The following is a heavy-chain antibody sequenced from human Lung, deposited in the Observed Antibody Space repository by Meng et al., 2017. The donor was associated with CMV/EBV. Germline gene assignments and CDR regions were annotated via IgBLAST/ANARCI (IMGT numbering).Heavy chain of an antibody. CDR2: IGNNGSST. V-gene: IGHV3-30*02. D-gene: IGHD3-16*01. CDR3: EKDQLLLGGLNAYFDY. J-gene: IGHJ4*02. CDR1: GFTFDTHG. Sequence: GESLKISCAASGFTFDTHGMHWVRQAPGKGLEWVAFIGNNGSSTSYGDSVKGRFTISRDNAKYTLYLQMHSLRAEDTAVYYYEKDQLLLGGLNAYFDYWGQGTLVTVSS.